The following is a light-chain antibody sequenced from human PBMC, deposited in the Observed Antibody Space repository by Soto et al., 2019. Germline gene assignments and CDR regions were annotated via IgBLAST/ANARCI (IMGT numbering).Light chain of an antibody. CDR2: GAS. Sequence: EIVLTQSPGTLSLSPGVRATLSCRASQSVTSSSLAWYQQKPGQAPRLLISGASSRATGIPDRFSGSGSGTDFTLTISRLEPEDFAVYYCQQYDSSPRTFGQGTKVDIK. CDR3: QQYDSSPRT. V-gene: IGKV3-20*01. J-gene: IGKJ1*01. CDR1: QSVTSSS.